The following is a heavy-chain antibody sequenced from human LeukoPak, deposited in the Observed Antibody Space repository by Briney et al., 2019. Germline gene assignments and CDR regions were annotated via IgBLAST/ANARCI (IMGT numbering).Heavy chain of an antibody. CDR3: AKPSTLRYYFDY. CDR1: GYTFTGYY. CDR2: INPNSGGT. Sequence: ASVKVSCKASGYTFTGYYMHWVRQAPGQGLEWMGWINPNSGGTNYAQKFQGRVAMTRDTSISTAYMELSRLRSDDTAVYYCAKPSTLRYYFDYWGQGTLVTVSS. D-gene: IGHD5/OR15-5a*01. J-gene: IGHJ4*02. V-gene: IGHV1-2*02.